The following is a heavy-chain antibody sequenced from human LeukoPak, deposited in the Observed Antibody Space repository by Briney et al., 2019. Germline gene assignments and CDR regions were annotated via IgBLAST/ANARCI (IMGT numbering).Heavy chain of an antibody. CDR3: ARERAEGFDY. CDR2: IGGSSSSI. V-gene: IGHV3-21*01. Sequence: GGSLRLSCAAPGFTFSSYSMNWVRQAPGKGLEWVSSIGGSSSSIYYADSVKGRFTVSRDNAKNSLYLQMSTLRAEDTAVYYCARERAEGFDYWGQGILVTVSS. CDR1: GFTFSSYS. D-gene: IGHD6-19*01. J-gene: IGHJ4*02.